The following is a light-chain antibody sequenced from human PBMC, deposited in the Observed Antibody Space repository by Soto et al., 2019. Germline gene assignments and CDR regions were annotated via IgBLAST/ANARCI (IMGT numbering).Light chain of an antibody. J-gene: IGLJ2*01. V-gene: IGLV2-18*02. CDR2: EVN. Sequence: QSALTQPPSVSGSPGQSVTISCTGTSSDVGNYNRVSWYQQPPGTAPKLTIYEVNNRPSGVPDRFSGSKSGNTASLTLSGLQAEDEADYDCCSYTTSDTLVFGGGTKLTV. CDR3: CSYTTSDTLV. CDR1: SSDVGNYNR.